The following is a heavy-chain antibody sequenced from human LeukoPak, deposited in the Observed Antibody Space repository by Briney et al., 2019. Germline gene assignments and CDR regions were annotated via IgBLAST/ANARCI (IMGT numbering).Heavy chain of an antibody. D-gene: IGHD3-22*01. CDR1: GYTFIGYY. CDR3: ARGGDYYDSSGYYDDAFDI. V-gene: IGHV1-2*02. CDR2: INSKSGGT. J-gene: IGHJ3*02. Sequence: ASVKVSCKASGYTFIGYYVHWVRQAPGQGLEWMGWINSKSGGTNYAQKFQGRVAMTRDTSISTAYMELSRLRSGDTAVYYCARGGDYYDSSGYYDDAFDIWGQGTMVTVSS.